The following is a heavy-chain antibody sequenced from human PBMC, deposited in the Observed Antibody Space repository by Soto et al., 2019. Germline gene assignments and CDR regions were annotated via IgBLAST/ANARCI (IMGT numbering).Heavy chain of an antibody. CDR1: GYPFNTYY. Sequence: ASVKVSCKSSGYPFNTYYLHWVRQAPGQGLEWMGMIHPSGGGSTYAQKFLGRVTMTMDSSTSTVFMELTSLRSAVTAVYYCARGGHIAVVTDSFDSWG. CDR3: ARGGHIAVVTDSFDS. D-gene: IGHD2-21*02. CDR2: IHPSGGGS. J-gene: IGHJ4*01. V-gene: IGHV1-46*02.